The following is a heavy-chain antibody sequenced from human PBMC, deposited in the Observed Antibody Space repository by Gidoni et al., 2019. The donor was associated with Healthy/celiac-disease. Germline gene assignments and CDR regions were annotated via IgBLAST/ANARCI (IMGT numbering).Heavy chain of an antibody. Sequence: QVTLRESGPALVQPTQTLTLTCPFSGFSLSTTGMCVSWSRQPPGKALEWLARIDWDDEKYSSTSLKTRLTISKDTSKNQVVLTMTNMDPVDTATYDCARIPWSHYYDSPIAFDIWGQGTMVTVSS. CDR1: GFSLSTTGMC. CDR2: IDWDDEK. J-gene: IGHJ3*02. CDR3: ARIPWSHYYDSPIAFDI. D-gene: IGHD3-22*01. V-gene: IGHV2-70*15.